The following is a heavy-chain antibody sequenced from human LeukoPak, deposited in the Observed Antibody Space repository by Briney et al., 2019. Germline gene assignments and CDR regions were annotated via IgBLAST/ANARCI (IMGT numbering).Heavy chain of an antibody. CDR3: ARGRPEGSYYFDY. CDR1: GFTISSNY. J-gene: IGHJ4*02. D-gene: IGHD1-14*01. V-gene: IGHV3-66*01. Sequence: GGSLRLSCAASGFTISSNYMSWVRQAPGNGLEWVSVIYSGGSTYYTDSGKGRFTISRDNSKNTLYLQMNSLRAEDTAVYYCARGRPEGSYYFDYWGQGILVTVSS. CDR2: IYSGGST.